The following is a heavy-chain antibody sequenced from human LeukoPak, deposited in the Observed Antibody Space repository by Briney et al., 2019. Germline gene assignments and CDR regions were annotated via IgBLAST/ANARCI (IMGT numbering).Heavy chain of an antibody. D-gene: IGHD3-10*01. CDR1: GGSISSYY. CDR3: AREAVHYGSGSHDY. V-gene: IGHV4-4*07. CDR2: MHSSGST. Sequence: PSETLSLTCTVSGGSISSYYWSWIRQPAGKGLEWIGRMHSSGSTNYNPSIKSRVTMSPDTSKNQFSLKVDSVTAADTAMYYCAREAVHYGSGSHDYWGQGTLVAVSS. J-gene: IGHJ4*02.